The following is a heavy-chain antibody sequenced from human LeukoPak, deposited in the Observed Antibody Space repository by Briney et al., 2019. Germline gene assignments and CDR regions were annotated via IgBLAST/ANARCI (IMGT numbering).Heavy chain of an antibody. J-gene: IGHJ4*02. Sequence: SETLSLTCTVSGGSISSHYWSWIRQPPGKGLEWIGYIYYSGSTNYNPSLKSRVTISVDTSKNQFSLKLSSVTAADTAVYYCARFSRAAAGTQRYFDYWGQGTLVTVSS. CDR1: GGSISSHY. D-gene: IGHD6-13*01. CDR3: ARFSRAAAGTQRYFDY. V-gene: IGHV4-59*11. CDR2: IYYSGST.